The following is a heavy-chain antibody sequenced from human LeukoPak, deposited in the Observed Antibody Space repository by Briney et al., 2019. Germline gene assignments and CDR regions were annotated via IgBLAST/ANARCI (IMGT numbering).Heavy chain of an antibody. J-gene: IGHJ4*02. CDR2: IRGGGGST. D-gene: IGHD2-15*01. CDR1: GFTFSTYA. Sequence: GGSLRLSCAASGFTFSTYAMTWLRQAPGRGLEWVSTIRGGGGSTYYADSVKGRFTISRDISKNTLYLQMNNLRADDTAVYYCARYCSGGNCYSGLVYWGQGTLVAVSS. CDR3: ARYCSGGNCYSGLVY. V-gene: IGHV3-23*01.